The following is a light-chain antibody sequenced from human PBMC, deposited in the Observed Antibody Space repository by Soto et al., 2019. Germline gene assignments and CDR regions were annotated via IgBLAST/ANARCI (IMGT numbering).Light chain of an antibody. Sequence: AIQLTQSPSSLSASVGDRVTITCRASQGIFSALAWYQQKPGKAPNLLIYDASSLQSGVXSXFSGSGSGTDFTLTISSLQPEDFATYYCQQFNNYPITFGQGTRLEIK. CDR3: QQFNNYPIT. CDR2: DAS. CDR1: QGIFSA. J-gene: IGKJ5*01. V-gene: IGKV1D-13*01.